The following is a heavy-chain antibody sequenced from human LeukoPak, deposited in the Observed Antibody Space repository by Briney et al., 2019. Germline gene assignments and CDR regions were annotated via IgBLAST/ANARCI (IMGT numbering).Heavy chain of an antibody. CDR2: IYSGGST. Sequence: GGSLRLSCAASGFTVSSNYMSWVRQAPGKGLEWVSVIYSGGSTYYADSVKGRFTISRDNSKDTLYLQMNSLRAEDTAVYYCARVSVTTVTTPDAFDIWGQGTMVTVSS. J-gene: IGHJ3*02. D-gene: IGHD4-17*01. CDR3: ARVSVTTVTTPDAFDI. CDR1: GFTVSSNY. V-gene: IGHV3-53*01.